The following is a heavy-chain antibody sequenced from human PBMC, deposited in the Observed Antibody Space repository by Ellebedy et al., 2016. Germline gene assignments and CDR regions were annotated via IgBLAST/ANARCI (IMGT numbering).Heavy chain of an antibody. V-gene: IGHV3-21*01. Sequence: GESLKISXAASGFTFSSYSMNWVRQAPGKGLEWVSSFSSSSSYIYYADSVKGRFTISRDNAKNSLYLQMNSLRAEDTAVYYCARRDVLRFLEPNSRRGFYYYYYMDVWGKGTTVTVSS. D-gene: IGHD3-3*01. CDR3: ARRDVLRFLEPNSRRGFYYYYYMDV. CDR1: GFTFSSYS. CDR2: FSSSSSYI. J-gene: IGHJ6*03.